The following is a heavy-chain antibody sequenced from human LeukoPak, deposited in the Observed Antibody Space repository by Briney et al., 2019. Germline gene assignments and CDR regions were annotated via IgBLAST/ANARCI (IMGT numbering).Heavy chain of an antibody. CDR1: GYTFTGYY. V-gene: IGHV1-2*02. CDR3: ARAQQLVPGLNYYYYGMDV. CDR2: INPNSGGT. J-gene: IGHJ6*02. D-gene: IGHD6-13*01. Sequence: GASVKVSCKASGYTFTGYYMHRVRQAPGQGLEWMGWINPNSGGTNYAQKFQGRVTMTRDTSISTAYMELSRLRSDDTAVYYCARAQQLVPGLNYYYYGMDVWGQGTTVTVSS.